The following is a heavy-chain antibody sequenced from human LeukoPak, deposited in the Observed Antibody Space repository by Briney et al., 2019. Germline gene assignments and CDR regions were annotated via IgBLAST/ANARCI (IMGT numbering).Heavy chain of an antibody. CDR1: GGSISSYY. Sequence: PSETLSLTCTVSGGSISSYYWSWIRQPPGKGLEWIGEINHSGSTNYNPSLKSRVTISVDTSKNQFSLKLSSVTAADTAVYYCARLRPVVPAAIAIRYYMDVWGKGTTVTVSS. V-gene: IGHV4-34*01. J-gene: IGHJ6*03. CDR2: INHSGST. CDR3: ARLRPVVPAAIAIRYYMDV. D-gene: IGHD2-2*01.